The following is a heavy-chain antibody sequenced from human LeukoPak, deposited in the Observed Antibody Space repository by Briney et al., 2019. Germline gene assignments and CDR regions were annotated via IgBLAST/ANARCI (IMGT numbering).Heavy chain of an antibody. CDR3: ARDSSQNFDY. Sequence: GGSLRLSCAASGFTLSGYWMHWVRQAPGEGLVWVSAIGGSGGSTDYADSVKGRFTISRDNSKNTLYLQMNSLRAEDTAVYYCARDSSQNFDYWGQGTLVTVSS. CDR1: GFTLSGYW. J-gene: IGHJ4*02. V-gene: IGHV3-23*01. CDR2: IGGSGGST. D-gene: IGHD6-13*01.